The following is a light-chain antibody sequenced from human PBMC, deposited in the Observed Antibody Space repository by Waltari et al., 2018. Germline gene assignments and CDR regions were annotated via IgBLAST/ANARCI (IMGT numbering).Light chain of an antibody. CDR3: QQYNNWPLT. CDR1: QSVSSD. Sequence: ETVMTQSPPTLSVSPGERATLPCRASQSVSSDLAWYQQKPGQAPRLLIYGASTRATGIPGRFRGSGSGTEFTLTISSLQSEDFAVYYCQQYNNWPLTFGGGTKVEIK. CDR2: GAS. J-gene: IGKJ4*01. V-gene: IGKV3-15*01.